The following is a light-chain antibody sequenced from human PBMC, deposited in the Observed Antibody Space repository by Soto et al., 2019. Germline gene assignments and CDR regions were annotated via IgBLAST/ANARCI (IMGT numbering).Light chain of an antibody. Sequence: EIVLRQSPVTLSLSPVERATPFCRASQGVSRSYFAWYQQKPGQAPRLLIYGISSRATGIPDRFSGSGSGTDFSLTISRLEPEDFAVYYCEQYGSSPRTLGQGTKV. CDR2: GIS. CDR3: EQYGSSPRT. CDR1: QGVSRSY. V-gene: IGKV3-20*01. J-gene: IGKJ1*01.